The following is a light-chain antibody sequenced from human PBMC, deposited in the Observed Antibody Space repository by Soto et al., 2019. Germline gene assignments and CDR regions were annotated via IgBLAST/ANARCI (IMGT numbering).Light chain of an antibody. J-gene: IGKJ1*01. CDR3: VQFSHFPRT. V-gene: IGKV2-24*01. CDR2: QVS. Sequence: DPVMTQTPLSSPVTLGQPASISCRSSQSLVYSDGNTYLSWLQQRPGQPPRLLIYQVSNRFSGVPDRFSGSVAGTDFTLKISRVEADDVGVYFCVQFSHFPRTFGQGT. CDR1: QSLVYSDGNTY.